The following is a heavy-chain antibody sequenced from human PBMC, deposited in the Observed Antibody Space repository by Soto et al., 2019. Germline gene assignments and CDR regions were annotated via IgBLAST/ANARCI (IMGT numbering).Heavy chain of an antibody. CDR1: GFTFSSYN. D-gene: IGHD2-15*01. CDR2: ISSSSSAI. V-gene: IGHV3-48*02. Sequence: EVQLVESGGGLVQPGGSLRLSCAASGFTFSSYNMNWVRQAPGKGLEWVSYISSSSSAIYYADSVKGRFTISRDNAKNSLYLQMNSLRDEDTAVYSCAREYCSGGSCPEFDYWGQGTLVTVSS. CDR3: AREYCSGGSCPEFDY. J-gene: IGHJ4*02.